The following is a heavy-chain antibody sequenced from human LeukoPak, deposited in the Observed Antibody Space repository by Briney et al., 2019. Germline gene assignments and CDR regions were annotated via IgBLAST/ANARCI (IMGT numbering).Heavy chain of an antibody. CDR2: VHHSGST. V-gene: IGHV4-4*02. D-gene: IGHD4-17*01. CDR3: ARTDDYGHFDY. CDR1: NDSVSSSNW. J-gene: IGHJ4*02. Sequence: SETLSLTCAVSNDSVSSSNWWNWVRQSPGKGLEWIGEVHHSGSTHYNPSLKSRVTISVDKSKNHFSLKLTSVTAADTAVYYCARTDDYGHFDYWGQGTLVTVSS.